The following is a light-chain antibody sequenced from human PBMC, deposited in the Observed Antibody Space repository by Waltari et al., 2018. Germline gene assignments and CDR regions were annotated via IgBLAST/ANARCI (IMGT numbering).Light chain of an antibody. Sequence: DIQMTQSPATLSASVGDRVTIICRASQSVSYWLAWYQQKPGKAPKLLIDDASSLESGVPSRFSGSGSGTEFTLTINSLQTDDFATYYCQQYNSYSYTFGQGTKLEI. CDR3: QQYNSYSYT. V-gene: IGKV1-5*02. CDR1: QSVSYW. J-gene: IGKJ2*01. CDR2: DAS.